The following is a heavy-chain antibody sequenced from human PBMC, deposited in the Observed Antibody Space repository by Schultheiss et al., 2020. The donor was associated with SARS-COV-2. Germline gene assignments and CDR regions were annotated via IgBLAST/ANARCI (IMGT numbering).Heavy chain of an antibody. CDR3: ARSRDLRAYYYGMDV. V-gene: IGHV4-59*01. Sequence: SETLSLTCTVSGGSISSYYWSWIRQPPGKGLEWIGEINHSGSTNYNPSLKSRVTISVDTSKNQFSLKLSSVTAADTAVYYCARSRDLRAYYYGMDVWGQGTTVTVSS. J-gene: IGHJ6*02. CDR2: INHSGST. CDR1: GGSISSYY. D-gene: IGHD3-3*01.